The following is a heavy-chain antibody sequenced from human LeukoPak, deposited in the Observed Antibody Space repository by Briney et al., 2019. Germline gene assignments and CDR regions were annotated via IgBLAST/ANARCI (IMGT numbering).Heavy chain of an antibody. V-gene: IGHV1-2*02. J-gene: IGHJ4*02. Sequence: GASVEVSCKASGYTFTDYFMHWVRQAPGQGLEWMGWINPNSGGTKYAQKFQGRVTMTRDTSINTAYMELSRLRSDDTAVYFCARTEQTYFDNWGQGTLVTVSA. CDR1: GYTFTDYF. CDR2: INPNSGGT. D-gene: IGHD1/OR15-1a*01. CDR3: ARTEQTYFDN.